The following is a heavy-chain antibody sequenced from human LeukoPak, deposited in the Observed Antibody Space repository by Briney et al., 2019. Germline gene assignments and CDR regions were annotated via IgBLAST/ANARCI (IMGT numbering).Heavy chain of an antibody. CDR2: IYSGGST. CDR1: GLTFSSYA. J-gene: IGHJ3*02. CDR3: ARECSSSCRVAFDI. Sequence: PGGSLRLSCAASGLTFSSYAMSWVRQAPGKGLEWVSVIYSGGSTYYADSVKGRFTISRDNSKNTLYLQMNSLRAEDTAVYYCARECSSSCRVAFDIWGQGTMVTVSS. V-gene: IGHV3-53*01. D-gene: IGHD6-13*01.